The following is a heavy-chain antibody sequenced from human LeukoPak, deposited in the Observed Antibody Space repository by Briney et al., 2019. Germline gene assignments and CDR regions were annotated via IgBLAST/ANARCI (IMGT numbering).Heavy chain of an antibody. D-gene: IGHD3-22*01. J-gene: IGHJ5*02. CDR1: GFTFSSYS. CDR3: ASGGYYDSREENWFDP. Sequence: GGSLGLSCAASGFTFSSYSMNWVRQAPGKGLEWVSYISSGSSTIYYADSVKGRFTISRDNAKNSLYLQMNSLRAEDTAVYYCASGGYYDSREENWFDPWGQGTLVTVSS. V-gene: IGHV3-48*01. CDR2: ISSGSSTI.